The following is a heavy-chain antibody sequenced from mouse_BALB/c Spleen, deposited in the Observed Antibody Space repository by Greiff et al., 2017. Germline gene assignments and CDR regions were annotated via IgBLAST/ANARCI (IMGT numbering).Heavy chain of an antibody. CDR3: ARDYGQTGAWFAY. J-gene: IGHJ3*01. V-gene: IGHV5-9-4*01. CDR1: GFTFSSYA. D-gene: IGHD1-1*02. CDR2: ISSGGSYT. Sequence: EVQGVESGGGLVKPGGSLKLSCAASGFTFSSYAMSWVRQSPEKRLEWVAEISSGGSYTYYPDTVTGRFTISRDNAKNTLYLEMSSLRSEDTAMYYCARDYGQTGAWFAYWGQGTLVTVSA.